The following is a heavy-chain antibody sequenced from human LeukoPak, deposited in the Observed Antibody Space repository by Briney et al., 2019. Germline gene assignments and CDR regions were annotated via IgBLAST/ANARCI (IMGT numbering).Heavy chain of an antibody. CDR2: ISSSGSTI. D-gene: IGHD5-18*01. V-gene: IGHV3-11*01. CDR1: GFTFSDYY. Sequence: GGSLRLSCAASGFTFSDYYMSWIRQAPGKGLEWVSYISSSGSTIYYADSVKGRFTISRDNAKNSLYLQMNSLRAEDTAVYYCARRTWKRVRPPGYSHGDATRFDPWGQGTLVTVSS. J-gene: IGHJ5*02. CDR3: ARRTWKRVRPPGYSHGDATRFDP.